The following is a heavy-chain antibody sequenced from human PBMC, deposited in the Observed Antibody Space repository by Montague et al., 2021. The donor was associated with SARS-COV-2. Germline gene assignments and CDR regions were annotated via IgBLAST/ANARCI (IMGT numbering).Heavy chain of an antibody. CDR3: ARLGDGVVPSPILGVGPYYSYYYIDV. V-gene: IGHV4-34*01. CDR1: GGSFSTYS. J-gene: IGHJ6*03. Sequence: SETLSLTCAVHGGSFSTYSWNWIRQPPGKGLEWIGEIHHGGSTNYNPSLKSRVTISADTSKNQFSLKLTSVAAADTAVYYCARLGDGVVPSPILGVGPYYSYYYIDVWAKVPRSPSP. CDR2: IHHGGST. D-gene: IGHD3-10*01.